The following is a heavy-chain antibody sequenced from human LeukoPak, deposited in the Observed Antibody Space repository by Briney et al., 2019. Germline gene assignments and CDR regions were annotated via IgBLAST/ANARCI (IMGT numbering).Heavy chain of an antibody. CDR3: ASKQWLVSDFDY. Sequence: GGSLRLSCAASGFTFSSYWMSWVRQAPGKGLEWVANIKQDGSEKYYVDSVKGRFTISRDSTKNSLYLQMSSLRAEDTAVYYCASKQWLVSDFDYWGQGTLVTVSS. J-gene: IGHJ4*02. D-gene: IGHD6-19*01. V-gene: IGHV3-7*01. CDR2: IKQDGSEK. CDR1: GFTFSSYW.